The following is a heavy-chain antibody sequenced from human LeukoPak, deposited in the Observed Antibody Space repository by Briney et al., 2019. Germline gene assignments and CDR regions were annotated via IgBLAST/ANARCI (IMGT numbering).Heavy chain of an antibody. D-gene: IGHD4-17*01. CDR3: AREAYGDYMYYYYMDV. CDR2: ISSSSSYI. Sequence: TGGSLRLSCAASGFTFSSYSMNWVRQAPGKGLEWVSSISSSSSYIYYADSVKGRFTISRDNAKNSLYLQMNSLRAEDTAVYYCAREAYGDYMYYYYMDVWGKGTTVTISS. J-gene: IGHJ6*03. CDR1: GFTFSSYS. V-gene: IGHV3-21*01.